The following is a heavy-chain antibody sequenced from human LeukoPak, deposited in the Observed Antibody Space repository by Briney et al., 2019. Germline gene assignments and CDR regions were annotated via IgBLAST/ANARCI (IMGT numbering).Heavy chain of an antibody. CDR2: IYYSGNT. V-gene: IGHV4-59*01. CDR1: GGSISTYY. J-gene: IGHJ4*02. Sequence: SETLSLTCTVSGGSISTYYWNWIRQPPGKGLEWIGYIYYSGNTNYSPSLKSRVTMSVDMSKNQFSPRLSSVTAADTAVYYCARESYSSPTEFDYWGQGTQVTVSS. D-gene: IGHD6-13*01. CDR3: ARESYSSPTEFDY.